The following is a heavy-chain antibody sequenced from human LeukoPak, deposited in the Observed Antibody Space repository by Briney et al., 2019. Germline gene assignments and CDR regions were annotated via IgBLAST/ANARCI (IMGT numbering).Heavy chain of an antibody. J-gene: IGHJ4*02. CDR3: ARGDDSGYYDYFDY. CDR1: GFTVDSNY. Sequence: GGSLRLSCAASGFTVDSNYLSWDRQAPGKGLEWVSTIYTGGNTYYAASVKGRFTISRDFSKNTVFLHMSSLRAEDTAMYYCARGDDSGYYDYFDYWGQGALVTVSS. D-gene: IGHD3-22*01. V-gene: IGHV3-53*01. CDR2: IYTGGNT.